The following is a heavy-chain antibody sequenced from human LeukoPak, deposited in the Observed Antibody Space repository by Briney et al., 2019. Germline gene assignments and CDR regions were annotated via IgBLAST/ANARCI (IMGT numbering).Heavy chain of an antibody. V-gene: IGHV3-9*01. CDR2: ISWNSGSI. Sequence: PGGSLRLSCAASGFTFDDYAMHWVRQAPGKGLEWVSGISWNSGSIGYADSVKGRFTISRDNAKNSLYLQMNSLRAEDTAVYYCACYYYDSSGYYNRFDYWGQGTLVTVSS. CDR1: GFTFDDYA. CDR3: ACYYYDSSGYYNRFDY. J-gene: IGHJ4*02. D-gene: IGHD3-22*01.